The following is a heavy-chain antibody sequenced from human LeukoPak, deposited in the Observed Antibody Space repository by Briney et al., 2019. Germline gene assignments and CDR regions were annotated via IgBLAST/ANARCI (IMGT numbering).Heavy chain of an antibody. V-gene: IGHV1-46*01. CDR1: GYTFTSYY. CDR2: INPSGGST. D-gene: IGHD4-17*01. J-gene: IGHJ6*02. CDR3: ARDLTTVTTFDPSYYYYGMDV. Sequence: GASVKVSCKASGYTFTSYYMHWVRQAPGQGLEWMGIINPSGGSTSYAQKFQGRVTMTRDTSTSTVYMELSSLRSEDTAVYYCARDLTTVTTFDPSYYYYGMDVWGQGTTVTVSS.